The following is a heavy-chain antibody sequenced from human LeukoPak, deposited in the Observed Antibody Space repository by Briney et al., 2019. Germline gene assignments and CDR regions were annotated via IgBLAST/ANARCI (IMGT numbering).Heavy chain of an antibody. CDR3: AAVGSPYTWNPTSFDY. CDR2: IVVGSGDT. J-gene: IGHJ4*02. Sequence: SGKVSCKASGFTFTSSAVQWVRQARGQRLEWIGWIVVGSGDTNYAQKFQERVTITRDMSTSTAYMELSSLSSEDTAVYYCAAVGSPYTWNPTSFDYWGQGTLVTVSS. D-gene: IGHD1-20*01. CDR1: GFTFTSSA. V-gene: IGHV1-58*01.